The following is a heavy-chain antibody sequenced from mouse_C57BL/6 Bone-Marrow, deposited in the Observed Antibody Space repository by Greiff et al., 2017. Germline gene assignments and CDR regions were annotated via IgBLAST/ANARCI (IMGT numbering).Heavy chain of an antibody. D-gene: IGHD1-1*01. Sequence: VQLQQSGAELVRPGASVKLSCTASGFNIKDDYMHWVKQRPEQGLEWIGWIDPENGDTEYASKFQGKATITADTSSHPAYLQLSSLTSEDTAVYYCTTITTVVADYFDYWGQGTTLTVSS. CDR3: TTITTVVADYFDY. J-gene: IGHJ2*01. CDR2: IDPENGDT. V-gene: IGHV14-4*01. CDR1: GFNIKDDY.